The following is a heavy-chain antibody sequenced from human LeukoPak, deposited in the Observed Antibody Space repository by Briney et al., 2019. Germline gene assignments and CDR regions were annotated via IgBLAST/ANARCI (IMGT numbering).Heavy chain of an antibody. J-gene: IGHJ3*02. CDR1: GFTFSSYS. CDR2: ISSGSSTI. V-gene: IGHV3-21*01. CDR3: ARSEVGNAFDM. D-gene: IGHD1-26*01. Sequence: GGSPRLSCEASGFTFSSYSMSWVRQAPGKGLEWVAVISSGSSTIYYADSVKGRFTISRDNTKKTLWLQMNSLRADDTAVFYCARSEVGNAFDMWGPGTMVSVSS.